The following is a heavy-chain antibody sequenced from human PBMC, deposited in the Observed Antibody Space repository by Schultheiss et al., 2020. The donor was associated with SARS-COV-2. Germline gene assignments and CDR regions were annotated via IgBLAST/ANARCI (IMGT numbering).Heavy chain of an antibody. CDR1: GASMTHYY. Sequence: SQTLSLTCSVSGASMTHYYWSWIRQAPGKGLEWIGYIDFRGRSDYNPSLKSRVTISVDTSKNQFSLKLSSVTAADTAVYYCAACIAAAGIGMDVWGQGTTVTVSS. J-gene: IGHJ6*02. V-gene: IGHV4-4*08. CDR3: AACIAAAGIGMDV. CDR2: IDFRGRS. D-gene: IGHD6-13*01.